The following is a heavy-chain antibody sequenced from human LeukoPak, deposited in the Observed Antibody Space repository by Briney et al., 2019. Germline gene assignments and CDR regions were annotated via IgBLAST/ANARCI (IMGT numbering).Heavy chain of an antibody. V-gene: IGHV4-59*02. CDR2: FSYSGNT. CDR3: ARGPLDSGYAYFDY. Sequence: SETLSLTCTVSGGSVSSYYWSWIRQPPGKGLEWVGYFSYSGNTNYNPSLKSRVTISVDTSKNQFSLKLRSVTAADTAIYYCARGPLDSGYAYFDYWGQGTLVSVAS. CDR1: GGSVSSYY. J-gene: IGHJ4*02. D-gene: IGHD5-12*01.